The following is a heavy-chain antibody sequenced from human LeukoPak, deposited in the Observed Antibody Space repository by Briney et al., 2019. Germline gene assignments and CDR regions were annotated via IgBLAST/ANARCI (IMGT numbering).Heavy chain of an antibody. V-gene: IGHV3-74*01. CDR1: GFTFSSYW. J-gene: IGHJ4*02. CDR2: INSDGSST. D-gene: IGHD4-23*01. CDR3: ARVGYSAQVDY. Sequence: GGSLRLSCAASGFTFSSYWMHWVRQAPGKGLVWVSRINSDGSSTSYADSVKGRFTISRDNAKNTLYLQMNSLRAEDTAVYYCARVGYSAQVDYWGQGTLVTVSP.